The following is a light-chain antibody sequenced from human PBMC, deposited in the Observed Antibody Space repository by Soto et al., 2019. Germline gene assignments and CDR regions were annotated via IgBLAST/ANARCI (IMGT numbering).Light chain of an antibody. CDR3: HQSYSSPQT. CDR1: PGIMTRY. J-gene: IGKJ1*01. V-gene: IGKV1-39*01. Sequence: DIQLTQFPSSLSASVGDRVTITCRASPGIMTRYLNWDQQEPGKAPKFLIHATSRLQSGVPTRFSGRRSGTNVTVTISSLQPEDSAIYFCHQSYSSPQTCGQGTNVESK. CDR2: ATS.